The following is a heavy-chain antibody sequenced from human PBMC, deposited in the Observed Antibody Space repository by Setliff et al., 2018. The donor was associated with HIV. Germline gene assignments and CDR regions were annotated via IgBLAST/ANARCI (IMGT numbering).Heavy chain of an antibody. Sequence: PSETLSLTCTVSGASISSHNYYRGWIRQSPGKGLEWIASIRSSGDTYYNPSLQSRVIISVDTSNNQISLKLTSVTAADTAVYYCTIPASSLAPNWGRGTQVTVSS. CDR2: IRSSGDT. J-gene: IGHJ4*02. V-gene: IGHV4-39*01. CDR1: GASISSHNYY. CDR3: TIPASSLAPN.